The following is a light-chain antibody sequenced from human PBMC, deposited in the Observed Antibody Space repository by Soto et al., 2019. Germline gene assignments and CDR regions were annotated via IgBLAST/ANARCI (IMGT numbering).Light chain of an antibody. CDR3: YSAPDNKLV. V-gene: IGLV3-27*01. Sequence: SYELTQPSSVSVSPGQTARITCSGDVLTKKCARWFQREPGQAPVVVTYQDSERPSGIPERFSGSSSGTTVTLTISGARVEDDAAFYCYSAPDNKLVFGGGTKVTVL. CDR2: QDS. CDR1: VLTKKC. J-gene: IGLJ3*02.